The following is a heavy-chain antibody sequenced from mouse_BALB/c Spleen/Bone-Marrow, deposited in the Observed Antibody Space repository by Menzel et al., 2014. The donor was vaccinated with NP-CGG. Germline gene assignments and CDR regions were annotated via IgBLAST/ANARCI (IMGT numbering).Heavy chain of an antibody. CDR2: INPGLAGA. CDR3: ARCLTGTSAMDY. CDR1: RYAFIYYL. D-gene: IGHD4-1*01. J-gene: IGHJ4*01. V-gene: IGHV1-54*03. Sequence: QAQLQQSRVELVSPGTSVKVSCKPSRYAFIYYLIEWVKQTPGQGLERIGMINPGLAGANYNEKFKAKATLTADKSSSTAYMQLSSLTSDDSAGYFCARCLTGTSAMDYWGQGTSVTVSS.